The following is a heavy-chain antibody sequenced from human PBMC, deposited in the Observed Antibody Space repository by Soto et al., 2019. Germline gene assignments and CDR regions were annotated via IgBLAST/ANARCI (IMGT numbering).Heavy chain of an antibody. CDR1: GGSFIGYY. CDR2: INHSGST. Sequence: HVQLQLWGAGLLKPSETLSLTCAVYGGSFIGYYWSWIRQPPGKGLEWIGEINHSGSTNYNPSLKSRVTISVDTSKNQFSLKLSSVTAADTAVYYCARCPHYSPPDYWGQGTLVTVSS. J-gene: IGHJ4*02. V-gene: IGHV4-34*01. CDR3: ARCPHYSPPDY. D-gene: IGHD5-18*01.